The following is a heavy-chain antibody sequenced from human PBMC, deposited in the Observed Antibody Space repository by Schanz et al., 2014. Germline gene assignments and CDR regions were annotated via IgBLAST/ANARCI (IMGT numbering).Heavy chain of an antibody. Sequence: QVQLVQSGDEVKKPGASVKVSCKTSGYTFSDYGITWVRQAPGQGLEWVGWISPYTGNTHYFDKMEGRVTMTTDTSTSTAYMELRSLRYEDTALYYCARGGYSSGWYDRDIAHFDYWGQGTLVTVSS. J-gene: IGHJ4*02. CDR2: ISPYTGNT. CDR1: GYTFSDYG. V-gene: IGHV1-18*01. CDR3: ARGGYSSGWYDRDIAHFDY. D-gene: IGHD6-19*01.